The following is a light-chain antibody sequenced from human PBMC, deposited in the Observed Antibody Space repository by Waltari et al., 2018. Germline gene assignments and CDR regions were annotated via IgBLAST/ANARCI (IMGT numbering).Light chain of an antibody. CDR3: QQYGSSPWT. V-gene: IGKV3-20*01. J-gene: IGKJ1*01. CDR1: LSVRSSY. Sequence: EIVLMQSPGTLSMSPGERATLSCRASLSVRSSYLAWYQQKPGQAPRLLIYGASSRATGIPDRISGSGSGTDFTLTISRLEPEDFAVYYCQQYGSSPWTFGQGTKVEIK. CDR2: GAS.